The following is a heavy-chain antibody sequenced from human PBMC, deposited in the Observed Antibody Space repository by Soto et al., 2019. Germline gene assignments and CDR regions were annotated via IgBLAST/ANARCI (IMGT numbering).Heavy chain of an antibody. CDR3: ERVPTGTMMRLKGFDP. CDR2: VYYSGIA. V-gene: IGHV4-39*01. Sequence: PSETLSLTCTVSGGSIIRGGTYYWGCIRQPPGKGLEWIGSVYYSGIAYYNPSLRSRVTISVDTSNNQFSLKLNSVTAADTAVYYCERVPTGTMMRLKGFDPWRQGTLVNAS. D-gene: IGHD1-7*01. J-gene: IGHJ5*02. CDR1: GGSIIRGGTYY.